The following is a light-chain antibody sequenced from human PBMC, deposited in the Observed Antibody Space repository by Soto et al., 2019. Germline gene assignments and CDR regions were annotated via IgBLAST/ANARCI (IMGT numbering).Light chain of an antibody. CDR2: DVS. J-gene: IGLJ7*01. V-gene: IGLV2-14*01. CDR1: SSDVGGYNY. CDR3: SSYPSSSLV. Sequence: QSVLTQPASVSGSPGQSITISCTGTSSDVGGYNYVSWYQQHPGKAPKLMIYDVSNRPSGVSNRFSGSKSGNTASLTISGLQTEDEADYYCSSYPSSSLVFGGGTQLTVL.